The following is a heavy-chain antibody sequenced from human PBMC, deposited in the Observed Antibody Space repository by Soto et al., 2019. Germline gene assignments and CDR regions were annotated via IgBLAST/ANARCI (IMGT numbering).Heavy chain of an antibody. CDR3: ARHERMAAAPPFDP. V-gene: IGHV4-39*01. CDR2: INYSGST. D-gene: IGHD6-13*01. CDR1: GGSSSSSSNY. Sequence: QLQLQESGPGLVKPSETLSLTCTVSGGSSSSSSNYWGWIRQPPGKGLEWIGGINYSGSTYYNPSLKSRVTIFVDTSKNQFSLKLTSVTAADTAVYYCARHERMAAAPPFDPWGQGTLVTVSS. J-gene: IGHJ5*02.